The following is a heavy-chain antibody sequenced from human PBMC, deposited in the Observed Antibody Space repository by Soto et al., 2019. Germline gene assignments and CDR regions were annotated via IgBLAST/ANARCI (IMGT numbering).Heavy chain of an antibody. CDR3: SSDMHAGFTHYFDP. Sequence: SENLSDTCAVYGGTFSGYSWSWIRQPTGKATERIGELNHSGSKNSTPSLKSRVTLSVNTSKNQIPLKLSSVTAADTAVYSCSSDMHAGFTHYFDPWGRGTLVTVSA. D-gene: IGHD1-26*01. J-gene: IGHJ5*02. CDR2: LNHSGSK. V-gene: IGHV4-34*08. CDR1: GGTFSGYS.